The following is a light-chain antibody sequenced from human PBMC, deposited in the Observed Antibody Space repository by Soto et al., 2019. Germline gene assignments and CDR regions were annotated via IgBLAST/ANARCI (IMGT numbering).Light chain of an antibody. CDR1: QSVSSN. J-gene: IGKJ1*01. Sequence: EIVMTQSPATLSVSPGERATLSCRASQSVSSNLAWYQQKPGQAPRLLIYGASTRATGIPARFSGSGSGTEFTLTISSLQSEDFAVYYCQQYNNWPSWTFGQGCKVEIK. CDR2: GAS. CDR3: QQYNNWPSWT. V-gene: IGKV3-15*01.